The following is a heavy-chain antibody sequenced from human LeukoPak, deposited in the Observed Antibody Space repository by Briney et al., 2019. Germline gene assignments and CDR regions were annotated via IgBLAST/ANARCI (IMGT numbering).Heavy chain of an antibody. Sequence: PGGPLRLSCAASGFTFSSYGMHWVRQAPGKGLEWVAVISYDGSNKYDADSVKGRFTISRDNSKNTLYLQMNSLRAEDTAVYYCAKVLPEGTSAKIGYSSSWYHPYYYYGMDVWGQGTTVTVSS. D-gene: IGHD6-13*01. CDR1: GFTFSSYG. J-gene: IGHJ6*02. CDR2: ISYDGSNK. V-gene: IGHV3-30*18. CDR3: AKVLPEGTSAKIGYSSSWYHPYYYYGMDV.